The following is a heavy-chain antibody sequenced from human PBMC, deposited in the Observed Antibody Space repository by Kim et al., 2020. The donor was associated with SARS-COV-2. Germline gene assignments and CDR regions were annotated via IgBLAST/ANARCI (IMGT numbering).Heavy chain of an antibody. Sequence: GGSLRLSCAASGFTFSSYEMNWVRQAPGKGLEWVSYISSSGSTIYYADSVKGRFTISRDNAKNSLYLQMNSLRAEDTAVYYCAREVVARLFDYWGQGTLVTVSS. CDR2: ISSSGSTI. D-gene: IGHD5-12*01. CDR3: AREVVARLFDY. CDR1: GFTFSSYE. J-gene: IGHJ4*02. V-gene: IGHV3-48*03.